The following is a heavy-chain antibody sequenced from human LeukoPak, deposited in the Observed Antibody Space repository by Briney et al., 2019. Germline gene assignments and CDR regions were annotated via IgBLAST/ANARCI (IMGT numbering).Heavy chain of an antibody. CDR2: ISTTGTTI. CDR1: GFTFSAYH. V-gene: IGHV3-48*02. J-gene: IGHJ4*02. Sequence: GGSLRLSCAASGFTFSAYHINWVRQAPGKGLEWISYISTTGTTIHYADSVKGRFAVTRDNAKSSLYLQMNSLRDEDTAVYYCARVWQDYSGVDYWGQGTLVTVSS. D-gene: IGHD2-21*01. CDR3: ARVWQDYSGVDY.